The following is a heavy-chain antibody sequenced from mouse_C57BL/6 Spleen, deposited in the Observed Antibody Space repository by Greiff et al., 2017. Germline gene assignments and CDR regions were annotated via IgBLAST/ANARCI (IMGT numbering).Heavy chain of an antibody. Sequence: VQLQPSGAELVKPGASVKLSCTASGFNIKDYYMHWVKQRTEQGLEWIGRIDPEDGETKYAPKFQGKATITADTSSNTAYLQLSSLTSEDTAVYYCALYYGSSYWYFDVWGTGTTVTVSS. CDR3: ALYYGSSYWYFDV. CDR1: GFNIKDYY. J-gene: IGHJ1*03. D-gene: IGHD1-1*01. V-gene: IGHV14-2*01. CDR2: IDPEDGET.